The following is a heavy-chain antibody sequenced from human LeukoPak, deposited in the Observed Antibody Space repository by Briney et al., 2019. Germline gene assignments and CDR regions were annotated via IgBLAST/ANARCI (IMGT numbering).Heavy chain of an antibody. J-gene: IGHJ4*02. CDR3: ARGGDRSFDY. V-gene: IGHV4-59*12. CDR2: IYYSGST. Sequence: SETLSLTCTVSGDSISSYYWSWIRQPPGKGLEWIGFIYYSGSTNYNPSLKSRVTISVDKAKNQFSLNLNSVTAADTAVYYCARGGDRSFDYWGQGTLVTVSS. D-gene: IGHD3-10*01. CDR1: GDSISSYY.